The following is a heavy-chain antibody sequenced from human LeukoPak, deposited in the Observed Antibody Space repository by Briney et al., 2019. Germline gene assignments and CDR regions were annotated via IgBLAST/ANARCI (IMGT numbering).Heavy chain of an antibody. D-gene: IGHD2-15*01. CDR1: GGSISSCGYY. CDR2: IYYSGST. J-gene: IGHJ3*02. Sequence: PSETLSLTCTVSGGSISSCGYYWSWIRQHPGKGLEWIGYIYYSGSTYYNPSLKSRVTISVDTSKNQFSLKLSSVTAADTAVYYCARSGSFAWSYAFDIWGQGTMVTVSS. CDR3: ARSGSFAWSYAFDI. V-gene: IGHV4-31*03.